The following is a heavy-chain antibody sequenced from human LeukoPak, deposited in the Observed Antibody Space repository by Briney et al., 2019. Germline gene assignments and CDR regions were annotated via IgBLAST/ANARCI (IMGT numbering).Heavy chain of an antibody. D-gene: IGHD2-21*02. CDR3: ASLAYCGGDCYSRWFDP. CDR2: INHSGST. CDR1: GGSFSGYY. V-gene: IGHV4-34*01. Sequence: PSETLSLTCAVYGGSFSGYYWSWIRQPPGKGLEWIGEINHSGSTNYNPSLKSRVTMSVDTSKNQFSLKLSSVTAADTAVYYCASLAYCGGDCYSRWFDPWGQGTLVTVSS. J-gene: IGHJ5*02.